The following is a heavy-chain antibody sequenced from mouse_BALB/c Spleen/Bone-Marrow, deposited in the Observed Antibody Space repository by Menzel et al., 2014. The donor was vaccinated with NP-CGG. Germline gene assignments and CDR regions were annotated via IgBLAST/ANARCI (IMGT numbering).Heavy chain of an antibody. V-gene: IGHV14-3*02. Sequence: VQLKESGAELVKPGASVKLSCTASGFNIKDPYMHWVKQRPEQGLEWIGRIDPANGNTKYDPKFQGKATITADTSSNTAYLQLSSLTSEDTAFYYCAPYYYGRWFTYWGQGTLVTVSA. J-gene: IGHJ3*01. CDR2: IDPANGNT. CDR3: APYYYGRWFTY. D-gene: IGHD1-1*01. CDR1: GFNIKDPY.